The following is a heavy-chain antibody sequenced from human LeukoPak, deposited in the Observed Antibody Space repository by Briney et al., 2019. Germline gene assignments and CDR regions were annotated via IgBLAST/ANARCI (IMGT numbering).Heavy chain of an antibody. D-gene: IGHD1-26*01. Sequence: ASVKVSCKASGYTFTGYYMHWVRQAPGQGLEWMGWINPNSGGTNYAQKFQGRVTMTRDTSTSSVYMELSSLTSEDTAVYYCARDREVGTTRKYFDYWGQGTLVTVSS. CDR1: GYTFTGYY. V-gene: IGHV1-2*02. J-gene: IGHJ4*02. CDR2: INPNSGGT. CDR3: ARDREVGTTRKYFDY.